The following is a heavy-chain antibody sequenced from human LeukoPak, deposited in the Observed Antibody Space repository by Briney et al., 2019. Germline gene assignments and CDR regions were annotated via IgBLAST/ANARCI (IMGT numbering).Heavy chain of an antibody. Sequence: GGSLRLSCAASGFTISNYWMHWVRQAPGKGLVWVARIKNDGSSTTYADSVKGRFTISRDNAENTVYLQMNSLRAEDTAVYHCAGRPESGTASAYNFYGMDVWGQGTTVTVSS. CDR2: IKNDGSST. V-gene: IGHV3-74*01. J-gene: IGHJ6*02. D-gene: IGHD1-7*01. CDR3: AGRPESGTASAYNFYGMDV. CDR1: GFTISNYW.